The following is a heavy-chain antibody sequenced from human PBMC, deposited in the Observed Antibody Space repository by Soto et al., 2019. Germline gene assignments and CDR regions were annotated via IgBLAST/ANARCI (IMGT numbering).Heavy chain of an antibody. V-gene: IGHV3-66*01. CDR3: ERSLSSRHAYYYYYYMPV. J-gene: IGHJ6*03. CDR2: IYSGGNT. D-gene: IGHD6-13*01. CDR1: GFTVSSNY. Sequence: EVQLVESGGGLVQPGGSLRLSCAASGFTVSSNYISWVRQAPGKGLEWVSVIYSGGNTYYADSVKGRFTISRDNSRNTLYLQMNSLRAEDPAVYYCERSLSSRHAYYYYYYMPVWGKGTTVTVSS.